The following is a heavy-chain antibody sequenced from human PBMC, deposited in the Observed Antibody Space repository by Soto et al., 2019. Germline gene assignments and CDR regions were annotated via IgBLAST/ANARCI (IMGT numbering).Heavy chain of an antibody. Sequence: ASVKVSCKASGYTFTSYDINWVRQATGQGLEWMGWMNPNSGNTGYAQKFQGRVTMTRNTSISTAYMELSSLRSEDTAVYYCAKDRSRYTSGWHNWFDPWGKGTLVTSPQ. CDR3: AKDRSRYTSGWHNWFDP. CDR2: MNPNSGNT. CDR1: GYTFTSYD. V-gene: IGHV1-8*01. D-gene: IGHD6-19*01. J-gene: IGHJ5*02.